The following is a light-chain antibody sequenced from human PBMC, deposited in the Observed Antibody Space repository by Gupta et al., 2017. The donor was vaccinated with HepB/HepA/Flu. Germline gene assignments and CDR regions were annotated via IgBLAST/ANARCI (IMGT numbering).Light chain of an antibody. J-gene: IGKJ5*01. CDR3: QQYDNLPIT. Sequence: DIQMTQSPSSLSASVGDRVTITCQASQDISNYLNWYQQKPGKAPKRLIYEASNLETGVPSRFSGSGSGTDFTFTISSLQPEDIATYYCQQYDNLPITFGQGTRLEIK. V-gene: IGKV1-33*01. CDR1: QDISNY. CDR2: EAS.